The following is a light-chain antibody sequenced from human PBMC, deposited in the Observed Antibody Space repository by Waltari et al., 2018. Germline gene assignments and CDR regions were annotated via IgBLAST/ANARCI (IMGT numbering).Light chain of an antibody. CDR1: QSIRSN. V-gene: IGKV3-15*01. CDR2: GAS. Sequence: EIVLTQSPGTLSLSPGERATLSCRASQSIRSNLAWYQHKPGQAPRLLIYGASTRATGIPARFSGSGSGTEFTLTISSLQSEDFAVYFCQQYDNWLGTFGQGTKVEIK. CDR3: QQYDNWLGT. J-gene: IGKJ1*01.